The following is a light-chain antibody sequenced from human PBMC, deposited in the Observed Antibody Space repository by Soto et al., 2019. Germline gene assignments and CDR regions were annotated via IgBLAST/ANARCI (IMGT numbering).Light chain of an antibody. Sequence: QSVLTQPPSVSGAPGQRVTISCTGSSSNIGAHYDVHWYQQRPGTAPKLLIFGNSNRPSGVPDRFSGSKSGTSASLAITGLQAEDEGDYYCQSYDSTLSARYVFGTGTKLTVL. J-gene: IGLJ1*01. CDR3: QSYDSTLSARYV. CDR1: SSNIGAHYD. V-gene: IGLV1-40*01. CDR2: GNS.